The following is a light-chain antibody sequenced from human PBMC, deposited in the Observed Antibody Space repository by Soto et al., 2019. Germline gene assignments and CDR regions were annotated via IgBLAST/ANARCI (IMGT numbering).Light chain of an antibody. Sequence: DIQLTQSPSFLSASVGDRVTITCRASQGISSSLAWYQQKSGKAPKLLIHAASTLQSGVPSRFSGSGSGTEFTLTIRSLQPEDFATYYCQQLNSYPLTFGGGTKVDIK. V-gene: IGKV1-9*01. CDR2: AAS. CDR1: QGISSS. CDR3: QQLNSYPLT. J-gene: IGKJ4*01.